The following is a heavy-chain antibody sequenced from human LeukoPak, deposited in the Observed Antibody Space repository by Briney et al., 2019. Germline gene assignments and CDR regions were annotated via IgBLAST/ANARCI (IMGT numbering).Heavy chain of an antibody. J-gene: IGHJ4*02. Sequence: GGSLRLSCAASGFTFSSYSMNWVRQAPGKGLEWVSYISSSTSTIYYADSVKGRFTISRDNAKNSLYLQMNSLRAEDTAVYYCAVGDLTTADYWGQGTLVTVSS. V-gene: IGHV3-48*01. CDR3: AVGDLTTADY. D-gene: IGHD4-11*01. CDR1: GFTFSSYS. CDR2: ISSSTSTI.